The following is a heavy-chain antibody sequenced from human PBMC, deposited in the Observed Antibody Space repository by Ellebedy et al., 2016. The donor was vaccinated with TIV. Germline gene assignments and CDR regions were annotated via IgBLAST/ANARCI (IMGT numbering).Heavy chain of an antibody. V-gene: IGHV1-58*01. J-gene: IGHJ4*02. Sequence: SVKVSXXASGFTFTSSAVQWVRQARGQRLEWIGWIVVGSGNTNYAQKFQERVTITRDMSTSTAYMELSSLRSEDTAVYYCAALGAYYYDSSGYEPHDYWGQGTLVTVSS. CDR2: IVVGSGNT. CDR1: GFTFTSSA. CDR3: AALGAYYYDSSGYEPHDY. D-gene: IGHD3-22*01.